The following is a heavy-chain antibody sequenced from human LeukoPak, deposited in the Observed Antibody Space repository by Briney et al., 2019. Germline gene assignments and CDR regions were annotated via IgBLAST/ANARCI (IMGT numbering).Heavy chain of an antibody. V-gene: IGHV3-11*01. Sequence: PGGSLRLSCAASGFTFSDYYMSWIRRAPGKGLEWLSYISSSGSTIYYADSVKGRFTISRDNARNSLYLQMNSLRAEDTAVYYCARVLREWLLFGWFDPWGQGTLVTVSS. CDR1: GFTFSDYY. D-gene: IGHD3-3*01. J-gene: IGHJ5*02. CDR2: ISSSGSTI. CDR3: ARVLREWLLFGWFDP.